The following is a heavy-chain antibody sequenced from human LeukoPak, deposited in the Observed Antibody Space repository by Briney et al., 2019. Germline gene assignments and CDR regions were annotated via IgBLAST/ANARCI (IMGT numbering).Heavy chain of an antibody. CDR2: INPGDSDT. CDR1: GYSFTSSW. D-gene: IGHD3-10*01. V-gene: IGHV5-51*01. CDR3: ARQPGAGWFDP. J-gene: IGHJ5*02. Sequence: GESLKISCQASGYSFTSSWIGWASQMPGKGLEWMAIINPGDSDTRYSPSFQGQVTISADKSISTVYLQWGSLKASDTAMYYCARQPGAGWFDPWGQGTLVTVSS.